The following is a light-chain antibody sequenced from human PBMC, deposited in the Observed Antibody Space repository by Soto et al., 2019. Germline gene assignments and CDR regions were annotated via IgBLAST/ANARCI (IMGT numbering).Light chain of an antibody. CDR3: QQYGDSPCT. CDR2: GAS. V-gene: IGKV3-20*01. J-gene: IGKJ1*01. CDR1: QSISINY. Sequence: EIVLTQSPGTLSLSPGERATLSCRASQSISINYLAWYQQKPGQAPRLLFYGASNWATGIPDRFRGSGSGTDFTLTISRLEPEDFAVYYCQQYGDSPCTFGQGTKVDIK.